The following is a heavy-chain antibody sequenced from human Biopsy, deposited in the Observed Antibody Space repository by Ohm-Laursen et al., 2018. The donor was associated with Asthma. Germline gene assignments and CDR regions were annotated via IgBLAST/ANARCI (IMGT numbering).Heavy chain of an antibody. D-gene: IGHD3-3*01. CDR2: INHSGST. V-gene: IGHV4-34*01. Sequence: PSDTLSLTCAVYGGSFSGYYWSWLRQPPGKGLEWIGEINHSGSTNYNPTLKSRVTISVDTSKNQFILKLSPVTAADTAVYYCARSAKTIFGVVMGSYYYGMDVWGQGTTVTVSS. CDR3: ARSAKTIFGVVMGSYYYGMDV. J-gene: IGHJ6*02. CDR1: GGSFSGYY.